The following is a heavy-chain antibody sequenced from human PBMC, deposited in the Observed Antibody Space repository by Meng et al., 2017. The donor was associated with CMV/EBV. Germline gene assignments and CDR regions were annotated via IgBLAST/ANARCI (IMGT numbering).Heavy chain of an antibody. D-gene: IGHD6-19*01. Sequence: GESLKISCKGSGYSFTSYWIGWVRQMPGKGLEWMGIIYPGDSDTRYSPSFQGQVTITADKSIRTAYLQWSSLKASDTAMYYCARQMRDDSSGWYAFDYWGQGTLVTVSS. J-gene: IGHJ4*02. CDR3: ARQMRDDSSGWYAFDY. CDR1: GYSFTSYW. V-gene: IGHV5-51*01. CDR2: IYPGDSDT.